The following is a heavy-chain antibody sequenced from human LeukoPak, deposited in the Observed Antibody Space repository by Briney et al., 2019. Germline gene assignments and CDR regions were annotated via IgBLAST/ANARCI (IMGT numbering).Heavy chain of an antibody. CDR2: IYYSGST. CDR3: AREPYDDYRSWTFDI. J-gene: IGHJ3*02. D-gene: IGHD4-17*01. Sequence: SETLSLTCTVSGGSISSYYWSWIRQPPGKGLEWIGYIYYSGSTSYNPSLKSRVTISVDTSKNQFSLKLSSVTAADTAVYYCAREPYDDYRSWTFDIWGQGTMVTVSS. CDR1: GGSISSYY. V-gene: IGHV4-59*01.